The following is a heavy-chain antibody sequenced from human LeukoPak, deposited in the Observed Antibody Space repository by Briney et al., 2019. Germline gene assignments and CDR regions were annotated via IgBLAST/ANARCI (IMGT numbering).Heavy chain of an antibody. D-gene: IGHD2-15*01. Sequence: ASVKVSCKASGYTFTRYGIYWVRQAPGQGLEWMGWISGYNGNTKYAQKFQDRVSVTTDTSTSTACMELRSLRSDDTAVYYCAGAEGVVVAAHIDVWGKGTTVTVSS. CDR3: AGAEGVVVAAHIDV. CDR1: GYTFTRYG. V-gene: IGHV1-18*01. CDR2: ISGYNGNT. J-gene: IGHJ6*03.